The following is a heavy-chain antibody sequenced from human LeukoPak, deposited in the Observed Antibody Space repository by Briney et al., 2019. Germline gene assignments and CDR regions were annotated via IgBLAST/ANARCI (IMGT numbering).Heavy chain of an antibody. CDR1: GYTLTGYY. D-gene: IGHD1-26*01. V-gene: IGHV1-2*02. CDR2: INPNSGGT. Sequence: ASVKVSCKASGYTLTGYYMHWVRQPPGQGLEWMGWINPNSGGTNYAQKFQGRVTMTRDTSISTAYMELSRLRSDDTAVYYCAREQWELYFDYWGQGTLVTVSS. J-gene: IGHJ4*02. CDR3: AREQWELYFDY.